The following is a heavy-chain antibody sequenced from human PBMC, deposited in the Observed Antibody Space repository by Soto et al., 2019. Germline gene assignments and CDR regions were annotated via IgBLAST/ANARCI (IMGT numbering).Heavy chain of an antibody. V-gene: IGHV4-34*01. Sequence: SETLSLTCAVYGGSFSCYCWIWLRQPPGKGLEWIGEINHSGSTNYNPSLKSRVTISVDTSKNQFSLKLSSVTAADTAVYYCARGPYYDSSGYLVYWGQGTLVTVSS. CDR2: INHSGST. CDR1: GGSFSCYC. CDR3: ARGPYYDSSGYLVY. J-gene: IGHJ4*02. D-gene: IGHD3-22*01.